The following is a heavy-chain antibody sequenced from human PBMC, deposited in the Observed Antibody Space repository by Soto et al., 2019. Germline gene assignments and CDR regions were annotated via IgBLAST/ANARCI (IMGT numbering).Heavy chain of an antibody. Sequence: PGGSLRLSCVATGFNFDNDGMSWVRQAPGEGLEWVSAIKNDGTSTYYAASVEDRFTISRDNSKNTLYLQLNSLRAEDTAVYYCAQLGLMTFSHKHYFNHWGRGTLVTVSS. CDR1: GFNFDNDG. CDR2: IKNDGTST. V-gene: IGHV3-23*01. J-gene: IGHJ4*02. D-gene: IGHD3-16*01. CDR3: AQLGLMTFSHKHYFNH.